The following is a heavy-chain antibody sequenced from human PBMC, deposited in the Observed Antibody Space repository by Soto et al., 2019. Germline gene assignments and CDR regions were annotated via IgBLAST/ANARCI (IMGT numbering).Heavy chain of an antibody. CDR1: GYTFTGYY. J-gene: IGHJ6*02. CDR2: INPNSGGT. D-gene: IGHD2-15*01. CDR3: ARMGGYCSGGSCYSVYYYYGMDV. Sequence: ASVKVSCKASGYTFTGYYMHWVRQAPGQGLEWMGWINPNSGGTNYAQKFQGRVTMTRDTSISTAYMELSRLRSDDTAVYYCARMGGYCSGGSCYSVYYYYGMDVWGQGTTVTVSS. V-gene: IGHV1-2*02.